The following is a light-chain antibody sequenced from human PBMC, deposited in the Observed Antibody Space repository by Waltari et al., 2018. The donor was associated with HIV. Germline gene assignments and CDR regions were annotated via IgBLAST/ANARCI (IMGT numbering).Light chain of an antibody. V-gene: IGKV1-33*01. J-gene: IGKJ3*01. CDR2: DAS. CDR1: QDISTY. CDR3: QQYDNLPLT. Sequence: DIQMTQSPSSLPASVGDRVTITCQASQDISTYLNWYQKKPGKAPKLLIYDASNLETGVPSRFSGSGSRTDFTFTISSPQPEDIATYYCQQYDNLPLTFGPGTKVDIK.